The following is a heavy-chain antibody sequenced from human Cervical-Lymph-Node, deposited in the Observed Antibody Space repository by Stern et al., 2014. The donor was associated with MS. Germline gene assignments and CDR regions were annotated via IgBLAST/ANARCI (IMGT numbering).Heavy chain of an antibody. CDR2: IWFDGSNE. V-gene: IGHV3-33*03. J-gene: IGHJ4*02. CDR3: ATEKGACSGDDCHVTFDS. Sequence: VQLVESGGGVIQPGGSLRLSCAASGFAFSRHGMHWVRQVPGKGLEWVAVIWFDGSNEKYEDSVKGGFTISRDNSKNSLYLQMNNLRGEDTAIYYGATEKGACSGDDCHVTFDSWGQGTLVTVSS. D-gene: IGHD2-21*02. CDR1: GFAFSRHG.